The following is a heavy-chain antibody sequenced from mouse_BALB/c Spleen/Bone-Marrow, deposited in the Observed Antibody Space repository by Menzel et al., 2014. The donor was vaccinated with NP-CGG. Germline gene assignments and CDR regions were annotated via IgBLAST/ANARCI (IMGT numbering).Heavy chain of an antibody. V-gene: IGHV2-2*02. CDR1: GFSLTSYG. Sequence: VHLVESGPGLVQPSQSLSITCTVSGFSLTSYGVHWVRQSPGKGLEWLGVIWSGGSTDYNAAFISRLSISKDNSKSQVFFKMSSLQANDTVIYYCARNSRGYGNSFAYWGQGTLVTVSA. J-gene: IGHJ3*01. CDR3: ARNSRGYGNSFAY. D-gene: IGHD2-10*02. CDR2: IWSGGST.